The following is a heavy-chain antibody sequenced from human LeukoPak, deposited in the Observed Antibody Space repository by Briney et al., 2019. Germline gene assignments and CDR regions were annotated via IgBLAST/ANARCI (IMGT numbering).Heavy chain of an antibody. CDR2: INHSGST. V-gene: IGHV4-34*01. CDR3: ATGRGIAVAGRTKNFDY. Sequence: SETLSLTCAVYRGSFSGYYWSWIRQPPGKGLEWIGEINHSGSTNYNPSLKSRVTISVDTSKNQFSLKLSSVTAADTAVYYCATGRGIAVAGRTKNFDYWGQGTLVTVSS. CDR1: RGSFSGYY. J-gene: IGHJ4*02. D-gene: IGHD6-19*01.